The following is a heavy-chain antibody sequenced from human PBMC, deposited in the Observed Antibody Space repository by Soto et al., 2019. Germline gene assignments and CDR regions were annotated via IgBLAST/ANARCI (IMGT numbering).Heavy chain of an antibody. D-gene: IGHD2-21*01. CDR1: GFSLTTRGVG. CDR3: AHRKFAVLAQEFDY. J-gene: IGHJ4*02. Sequence: XCPTLVNPTQTLTLTCSFCGFSLTTRGVGVGWIRPAPRKALEWLALIYWSDDKVYSPSLKSRLTITKDTSRNQVVLTMTDMDPVDTATYFCAHRKFAVLAQEFDYWCQGTQVTVSS. CDR2: IYWSDDK. V-gene: IGHV2-5*01.